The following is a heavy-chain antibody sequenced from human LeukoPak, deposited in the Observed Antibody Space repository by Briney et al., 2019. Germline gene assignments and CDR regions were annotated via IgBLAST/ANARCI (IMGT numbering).Heavy chain of an antibody. CDR3: ARDIGEVSSSWLDY. D-gene: IGHD6-13*01. CDR1: GGSISSYY. CDR2: IYYSGST. Sequence: SETLSLTCTVPGGSISSYYWSWIRQPPGKGLEWIGYIYYSGSTNYNPSLKSRVTISVDTSKNQFSLKLSSVTAADTAVYYCARDIGEVSSSWLDYWGQGTLVTVSS. J-gene: IGHJ4*02. V-gene: IGHV4-59*12.